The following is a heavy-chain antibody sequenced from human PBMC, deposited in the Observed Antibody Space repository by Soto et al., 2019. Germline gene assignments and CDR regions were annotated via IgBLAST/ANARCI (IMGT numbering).Heavy chain of an antibody. V-gene: IGHV5-51*01. CDR1: GYSFTSYL. J-gene: IGHJ4*02. CDR2: IYPGDSDT. D-gene: IGHD5-18*01. CDR3: ARSVEMATAPFDY. Sequence: GESLKISCKGSGYSFTSYLIGWVRQMPGKGLEWMGIIYPGDSDTRYSPSFQGQVTISADKSISTAYLQWSSLKASDTAMYYCARSVEMATAPFDYWGQGTLVTVSS.